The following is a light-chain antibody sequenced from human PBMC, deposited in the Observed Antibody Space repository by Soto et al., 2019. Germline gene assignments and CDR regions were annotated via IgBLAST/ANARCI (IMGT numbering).Light chain of an antibody. CDR1: QSVSSN. CDR3: QQYNNCPLT. Sequence: ERVMTQSPATLSVSPGERATLSCRASQSVSSNLAWYQQKPGQAPRLLIYGASTRATGIPARFSGSGSGTEFTLTISSLQSEDFVIYSCQQYNNCPLTFGGGTKVEIK. J-gene: IGKJ4*01. CDR2: GAS. V-gene: IGKV3-15*01.